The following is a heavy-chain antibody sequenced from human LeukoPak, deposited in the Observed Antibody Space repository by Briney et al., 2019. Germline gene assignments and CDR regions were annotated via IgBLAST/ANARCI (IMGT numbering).Heavy chain of an antibody. CDR1: GFSLSTSGVG. J-gene: IGHJ4*02. D-gene: IGHD3-22*01. Sequence: SGPTLVNPTQTLTLTCTFSGFSLSTSGVGLGWIRQHPGKALEWLALIYWNDDKRYSPSLKSRLTITKDTSKNQVVLTLTNMDPVDTATYYCAHSRLSSGYYYKPFDYWGQGTLVTVSS. CDR2: IYWNDDK. V-gene: IGHV2-5*01. CDR3: AHSRLSSGYYYKPFDY.